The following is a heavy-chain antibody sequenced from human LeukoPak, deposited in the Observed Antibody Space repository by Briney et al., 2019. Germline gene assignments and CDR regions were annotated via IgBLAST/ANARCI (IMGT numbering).Heavy chain of an antibody. Sequence: ASVRVSCKASGYTFTSYGISWVRQAPGQGLEWTGWIYSYNGNTNYAQKFQGRITLTTDTSSSTAYMELRSLRSDDTAVYFCARTPARGYSGYESDWGQGTLVTVSS. CDR2: IYSYNGNT. CDR1: GYTFTSYG. CDR3: ARTPARGYSGYESD. J-gene: IGHJ4*02. D-gene: IGHD5-12*01. V-gene: IGHV1-18*01.